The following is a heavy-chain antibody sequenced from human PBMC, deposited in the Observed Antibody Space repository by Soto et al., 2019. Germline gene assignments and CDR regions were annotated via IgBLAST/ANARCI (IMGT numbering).Heavy chain of an antibody. CDR1: GGTFSSYA. D-gene: IGHD6-19*01. J-gene: IGHJ4*02. CDR3: ATDPNGRGWYWNYFDY. V-gene: IGHV1-69*13. CDR2: IIPIFGTA. Sequence: SVKVSCEASGGTFSSYAISWVRQAPGQGLEWMGGIIPIFGTANYAQKFQGRVTITADESTSTAYMELSSLRSEDTAVYYCATDPNGRGWYWNYFDYWGQGTLVTVSS.